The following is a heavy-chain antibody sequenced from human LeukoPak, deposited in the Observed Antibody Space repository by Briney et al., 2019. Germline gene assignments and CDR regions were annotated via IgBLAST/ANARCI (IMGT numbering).Heavy chain of an antibody. CDR3: ARRAWHGWYFDL. D-gene: IGHD4-17*01. Sequence: KPSETLSLTCVVYGGSFSDHSWSWIRQPPGKGLEWIGEVSHSGRTTYNPSLMSRVSISADTSNKQFSLKLNSVTAADTAVYLCARRAWHGWYFDLWGRGTLVTVSS. J-gene: IGHJ2*01. CDR2: VSHSGRT. V-gene: IGHV4-34*01. CDR1: GGSFSDHS.